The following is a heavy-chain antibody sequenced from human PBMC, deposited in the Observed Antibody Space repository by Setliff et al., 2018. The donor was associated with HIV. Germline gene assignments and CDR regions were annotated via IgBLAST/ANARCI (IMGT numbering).Heavy chain of an antibody. CDR2: INSESTYI. V-gene: IGHV3-21*01. D-gene: IGHD3-10*01. Sequence: GGSLRLSCVASTFTFSAYAMNWVRQAPGKGLEWVSSINSESTYIYYADSVKGRFTISRDNAKNSLYLQMNSLRAEDTALYYCARKRGADTLYYFDYWGQGTLVTVSS. J-gene: IGHJ4*02. CDR1: TFTFSAYA. CDR3: ARKRGADTLYYFDY.